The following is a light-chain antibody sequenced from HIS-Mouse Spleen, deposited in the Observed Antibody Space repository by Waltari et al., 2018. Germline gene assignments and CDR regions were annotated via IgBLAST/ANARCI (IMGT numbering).Light chain of an antibody. CDR1: ALPKKY. Sequence: SYELTQPPSVSVSPGQTARITCSGDALPKKYAYWYQQKSGQAPVLVIYEDRKRPAGIPEGFSGSSSVTMATWTISGAQVEDEADYYCYSTDSSGNHRVFGGGTKLTVL. CDR3: YSTDSSGNHRV. CDR2: EDR. V-gene: IGLV3-10*01. J-gene: IGLJ2*01.